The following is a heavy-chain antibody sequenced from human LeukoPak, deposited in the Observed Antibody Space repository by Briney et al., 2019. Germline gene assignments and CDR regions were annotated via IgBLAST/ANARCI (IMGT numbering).Heavy chain of an antibody. CDR2: INPSGGST. Sequence: ASVKVSCKASGYTFTSYGISWVRQAPGQGLEWMGIINPSGGSTSYAQKFQGRVTMTRDTSTSTVYMELSSLRSEDTAVYYCARDLPDYYYGMDVWGQGTTVTVSS. J-gene: IGHJ6*02. CDR3: ARDLPDYYYGMDV. V-gene: IGHV1-46*01. CDR1: GYTFTSYG.